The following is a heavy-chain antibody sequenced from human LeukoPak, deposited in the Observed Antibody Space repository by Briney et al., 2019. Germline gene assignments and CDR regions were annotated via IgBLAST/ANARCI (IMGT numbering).Heavy chain of an antibody. CDR3: ARSVGGYYGSGTGYYFDY. CDR2: INHSGST. J-gene: IGHJ4*02. CDR1: GGSFSGYY. D-gene: IGHD3-10*01. V-gene: IGHV4-34*01. Sequence: SETLSLTCAVYGGSFSGYYWSWIRQPPGKGLEWIGEINHSGSTYYNPPLKSRVTISVDTSKNQFSLKLSSVTAADTAVYYCARSVGGYYGSGTGYYFDYWGQGTLVTVSS.